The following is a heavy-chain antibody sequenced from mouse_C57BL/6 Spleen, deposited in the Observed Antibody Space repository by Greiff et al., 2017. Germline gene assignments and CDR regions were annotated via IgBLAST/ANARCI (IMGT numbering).Heavy chain of an antibody. D-gene: IGHD2-1*01. CDR2: ISSGGSYT. J-gene: IGHJ2*01. V-gene: IGHV5-6*01. Sequence: EVNVVESGGDLVKPGGSLKLSCAASGFTFSSYGMSWVRQTPDKRLEWVATISSGGSYTYYPDSVKGRFTISRDNAKNTLYLQMSSLKSEDTAMYYCARQGNSYYFDYWGQGTTLTVSS. CDR1: GFTFSSYG. CDR3: ARQGNSYYFDY.